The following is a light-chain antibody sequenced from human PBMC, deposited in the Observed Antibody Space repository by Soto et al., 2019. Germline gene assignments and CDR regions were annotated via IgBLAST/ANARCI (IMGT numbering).Light chain of an antibody. CDR1: LSDVGGQNS. CDR2: DVT. CDR3: SSYTGTTVI. J-gene: IGLJ2*01. V-gene: IGLV2-8*01. Sequence: QSALTQPPSASGSPGQSVTISCTGTLSDVGGQNSVSWYRQDPGKAPQLIVYDVTQRPSGVPDRFSGSRSGSTASLTVSGLQAEDEANYYCSSYTGTTVIFGGGTKL.